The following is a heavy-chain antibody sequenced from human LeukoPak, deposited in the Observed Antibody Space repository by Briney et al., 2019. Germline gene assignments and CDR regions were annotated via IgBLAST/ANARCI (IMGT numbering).Heavy chain of an antibody. D-gene: IGHD1-26*01. Sequence: ASVKVSCKASGYTFTGYYMHWVRQAPGQGREWMGWINPNSGGTNYAQKFRGRVTMTRDTSISTAYMELSRLRSDDTAVYYCARDQVGATYNWFDPWGQGTLVTVSS. J-gene: IGHJ5*02. CDR1: GYTFTGYY. V-gene: IGHV1-2*02. CDR2: INPNSGGT. CDR3: ARDQVGATYNWFDP.